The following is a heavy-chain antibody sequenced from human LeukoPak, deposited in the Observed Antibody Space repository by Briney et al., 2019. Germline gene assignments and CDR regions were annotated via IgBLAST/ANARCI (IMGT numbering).Heavy chain of an antibody. CDR1: GFTFRSSA. CDR2: IVVGSGAT. CDR3: AAETYTDSCCWFDP. D-gene: IGHD3-16*01. Sequence: SVKVSCKTSGFTFRSSAIQWVQQARGQRLEWIGWIVVGSGATSYAHYLQERLTITRDMSTGTAYLELSGLRSEDTGIYYCAAETYTDSCCWFDPWGQGTLVTVSS. V-gene: IGHV1-58*02. J-gene: IGHJ5*02.